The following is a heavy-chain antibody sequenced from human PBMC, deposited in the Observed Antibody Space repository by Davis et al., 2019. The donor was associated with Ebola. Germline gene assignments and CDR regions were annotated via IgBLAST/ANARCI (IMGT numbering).Heavy chain of an antibody. J-gene: IGHJ5*02. D-gene: IGHD3-10*01. CDR2: IYYSGST. CDR1: GGSISSYY. CDR3: ARSRAGWFDP. V-gene: IGHV4-59*01. Sequence: MPSETLSLPCTVSGGSISSYYWSWIWQPPGKGLAWIGYIYYSGSTNYNPSLKSRVTISVDTSKNQFSLKLSSVTAADTAVYYCARSRAGWFDPWGQGTLVTVSS.